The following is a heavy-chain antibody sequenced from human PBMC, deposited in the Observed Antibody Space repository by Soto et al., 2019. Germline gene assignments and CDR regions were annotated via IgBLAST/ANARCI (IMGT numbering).Heavy chain of an antibody. J-gene: IGHJ5*02. D-gene: IGHD3-22*01. CDR3: ARVLGGSSGYWFDP. Sequence: SETLSLTCTVSGGSISSYYWSWIRQPPGKGLEWIGYIYYSGSTNYNPSLKSRVTISVDTSKNQFSLKLSSVTAADTAVYYCARVLGGSSGYWFDPWGQGTLVTVSS. CDR2: IYYSGST. CDR1: GGSISSYY. V-gene: IGHV4-59*01.